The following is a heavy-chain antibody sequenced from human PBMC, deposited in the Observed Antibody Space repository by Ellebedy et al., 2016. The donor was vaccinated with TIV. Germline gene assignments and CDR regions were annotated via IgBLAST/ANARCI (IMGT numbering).Heavy chain of an antibody. V-gene: IGHV1-2*02. J-gene: IGHJ6*02. D-gene: IGHD3-3*02. Sequence: ASVKVSXKASGYTFTGHYLHWVRQAPGQGLEWMGWINPNSGVTNYAQKFQGGVTMTRERSIRTAYMEVTRLRSYDTAVYYCARGALYYYARDVWGLGTTVTVSS. CDR2: INPNSGVT. CDR1: GYTFTGHY. CDR3: ARGALYYYARDV.